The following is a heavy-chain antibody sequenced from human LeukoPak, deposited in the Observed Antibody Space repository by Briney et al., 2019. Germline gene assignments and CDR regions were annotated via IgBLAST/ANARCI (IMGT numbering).Heavy chain of an antibody. Sequence: GGSLRLSCAASGFTFDNYALGWVRQAPGKGLVWVSGISGSGNRTYYADSVKGRFTISRDNSMKTLYLQMNSLRAEDTAVYYCATEGKTRTWNYYQAKPVYWGQGTLVTVSS. CDR1: GFTFDNYA. CDR3: ATEGKTRTWNYYQAKPVY. J-gene: IGHJ4*02. CDR2: ISGSGNRT. V-gene: IGHV3-23*01. D-gene: IGHD1-7*01.